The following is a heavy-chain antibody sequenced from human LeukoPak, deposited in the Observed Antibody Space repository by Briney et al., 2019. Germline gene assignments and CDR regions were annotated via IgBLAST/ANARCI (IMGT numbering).Heavy chain of an antibody. CDR3: ARSQEVRGVLALLFDA. D-gene: IGHD3-10*01. CDR1: GGSISSYY. Sequence: PSETLSLTCTVSGGSISSYYWSWIRQPPGKGLEWIGYIYHSGNTNHNPSLKSRVTISVDTSKNQFSLKLSSVTAADTAIYFCARSQEVRGVLALLFDAWGQGTLVTVSS. CDR2: IYHSGNT. V-gene: IGHV4-59*01. J-gene: IGHJ4*02.